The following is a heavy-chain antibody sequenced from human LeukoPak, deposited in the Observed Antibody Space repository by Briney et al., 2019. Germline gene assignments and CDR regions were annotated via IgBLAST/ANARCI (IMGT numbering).Heavy chain of an antibody. CDR1: GGSISSSSYY. J-gene: IGHJ4*02. D-gene: IGHD2-8*01. CDR2: IYYSGST. V-gene: IGHV4-39*01. CDR3: QWGVVTNAFHY. Sequence: SETLSLTCTVSGGSISSSSYYWGWIRQPPGKGLEWIGSIYYSGSTYYNPSLKSRVTISVDTSKNQFSLKLSSVTDADTAVYYCQWGVVTNAFHYWGQATLVTVSS.